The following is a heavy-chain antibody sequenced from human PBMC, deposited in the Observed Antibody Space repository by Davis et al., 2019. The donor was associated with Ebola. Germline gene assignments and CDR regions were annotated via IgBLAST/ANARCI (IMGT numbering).Heavy chain of an antibody. V-gene: IGHV4-39*01. Sequence: SETLSLTCTVSGGSISSRGYYWGWIRQPPGKGLEWIGSINYSGSTFYNSSLKSRATVSVDTSKNQFSLKPSSVTAADTAMYYCAAPYLNYSSGWHYFDLWGQGTLVTVSS. CDR2: INYSGST. J-gene: IGHJ4*02. CDR3: AAPYLNYSSGWHYFDL. CDR1: GGSISSRGYY. D-gene: IGHD6-19*01.